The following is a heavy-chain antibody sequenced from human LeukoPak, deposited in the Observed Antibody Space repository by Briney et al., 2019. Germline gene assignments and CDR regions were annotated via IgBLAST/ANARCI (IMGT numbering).Heavy chain of an antibody. CDR1: GGSISSYY. V-gene: IGHV4-59*08. Sequence: PSETLSLTCTVSGGSISSYYWSWIRQPPGKGLEWIGYIYYSGSTNYNPSLKSRVTISVDTSKNQFSLKLSSVTAADTAVYYCASSSTSDYYASSGYYNYWGQGTLVTVSS. D-gene: IGHD3-22*01. J-gene: IGHJ4*02. CDR2: IYYSGST. CDR3: ASSSTSDYYASSGYYNY.